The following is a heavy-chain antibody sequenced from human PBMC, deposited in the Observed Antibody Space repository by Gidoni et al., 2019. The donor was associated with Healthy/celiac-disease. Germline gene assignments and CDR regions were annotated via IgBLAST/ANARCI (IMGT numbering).Heavy chain of an antibody. D-gene: IGHD5-18*01. CDR1: GFTFSSYG. Sequence: QVQLVESGGGVVQPGRSLRLSCAASGFTFSSYGMHWVRQAPGKGLEWVAVRSYDGSNKYYADSVKGRFTISRDNSKNTLYLQMNSLRAEDTAVYYCAKDLGYSYGFDYWGQGTLVTVSS. J-gene: IGHJ4*02. CDR3: AKDLGYSYGFDY. CDR2: RSYDGSNK. V-gene: IGHV3-30*18.